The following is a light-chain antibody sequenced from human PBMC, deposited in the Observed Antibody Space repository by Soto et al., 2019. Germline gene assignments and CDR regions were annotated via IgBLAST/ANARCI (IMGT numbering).Light chain of an antibody. CDR2: EVN. V-gene: IGLV2-14*01. CDR1: SSDIGGYNF. Sequence: QSVLTQPASVSGSPGQSITISCTGTSSDIGGYNFVSWYQHHPGKAPKLMIYEVNNRPSGVSSRFSGSKSGNTASLTISGLQTEDEAEYYCSSFTTSSTLVVFGGGTKLTVL. CDR3: SSFTTSSTLVV. J-gene: IGLJ2*01.